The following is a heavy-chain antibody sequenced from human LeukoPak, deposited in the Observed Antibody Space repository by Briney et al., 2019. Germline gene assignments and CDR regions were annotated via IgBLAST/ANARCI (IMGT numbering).Heavy chain of an antibody. J-gene: IGHJ4*01. CDR2: LSGSGITT. CDR1: GFTVSDYY. D-gene: IGHD6-19*01. V-gene: IGHV3-23*01. Sequence: PGGSLRLSCAASGFTVSDYYMSWIRQAPGKGLEWVSTLSGSGITTYYADSVKGRFTISRDNSKNTLYLQMNSLRAEDTAVYYCAKGIYSSGWSYFDYWGHGTLVTVSS. CDR3: AKGIYSSGWSYFDY.